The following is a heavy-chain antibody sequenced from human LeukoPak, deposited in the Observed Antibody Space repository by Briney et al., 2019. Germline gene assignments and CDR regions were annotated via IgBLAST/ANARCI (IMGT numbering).Heavy chain of an antibody. CDR2: INPSGGST. CDR1: GYTFTSYY. CDR3: AREGYIGIPGQPHNWFDP. Sequence: ASVKVSCKASGYTFTSYYMHWVRQAPGQGLEWMGIINPSGGSTSYAQKFQGRVTMTRDTSTSTVYMELSSLRSGDTAVYYCAREGYIGIPGQPHNWFDPWGQGTLVTVSS. D-gene: IGHD5-12*01. J-gene: IGHJ5*02. V-gene: IGHV1-46*01.